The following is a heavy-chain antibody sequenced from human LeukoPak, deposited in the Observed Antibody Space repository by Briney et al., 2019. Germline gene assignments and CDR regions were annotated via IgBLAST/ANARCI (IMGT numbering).Heavy chain of an antibody. CDR1: GYTFTGYY. J-gene: IGHJ5*02. CDR3: ASWITFGGVIVDDWFDP. V-gene: IGHV1-2*06. D-gene: IGHD3-16*02. CDR2: INPNSGGT. Sequence: ASVKVSCKASGYTFTGYYMHWVRQAPGQGLEWMGRINPNSGGTNYAQKFQGRVTMARDTSISTVYMELSRLKSDDTAVYYWASWITFGGVIVDDWFDPWGQGTLVTVSS.